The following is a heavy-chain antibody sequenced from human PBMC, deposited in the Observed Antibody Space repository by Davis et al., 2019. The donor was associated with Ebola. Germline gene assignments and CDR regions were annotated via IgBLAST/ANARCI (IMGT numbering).Heavy chain of an antibody. CDR3: AREEVYYGMDV. CDR2: ISYDESNE. CDR1: GFTFSSYA. Sequence: GESLKISCAASGFTFSSYAMSWVRQAPGKGLEWVAVISYDESNEYYADSVKGRFTISRDNSKNTLYLQMNSLRAEDTAVYYCAREEVYYGMDVWGKGTTVTVSS. V-gene: IGHV3-30*03. J-gene: IGHJ6*04.